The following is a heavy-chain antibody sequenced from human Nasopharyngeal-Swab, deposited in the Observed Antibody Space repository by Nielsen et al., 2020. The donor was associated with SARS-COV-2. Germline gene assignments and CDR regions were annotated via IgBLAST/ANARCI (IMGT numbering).Heavy chain of an antibody. CDR1: GFTFSSYA. CDR2: ISFSGSTI. D-gene: IGHD6-13*01. J-gene: IGHJ6*02. CDR3: ARAPSSWFGMDV. V-gene: IGHV3-48*03. Sequence: GGSLRLSCAASGFTFSSYAMSWVRQAPGKGLEWVSYISFSGSTIYYADSVKGRFTISRDNAKNSLYLQMNSLRAEDTAVYYCARAPSSWFGMDVWGQGTTVTVSS.